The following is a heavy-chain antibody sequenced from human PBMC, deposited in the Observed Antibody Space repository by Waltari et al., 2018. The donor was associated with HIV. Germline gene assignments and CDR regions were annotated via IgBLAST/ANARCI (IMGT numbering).Heavy chain of an antibody. D-gene: IGHD3-10*01. CDR2: ISYSGST. CDR1: SDHIKNDY. Sequence: VQLQESGPRLVQPSATLSLTCNVSSDHIKNDYWHWIRQPPGKELEWIGYISYSGSTKYGPSLKSRVTMSLVSSKNQFSLKLRSVTAADTAVYFCARGRRWLQFHGHYYFDYWGQGTLVTVSS. V-gene: IGHV4-59*01. CDR3: ARGRRWLQFHGHYYFDY. J-gene: IGHJ4*02.